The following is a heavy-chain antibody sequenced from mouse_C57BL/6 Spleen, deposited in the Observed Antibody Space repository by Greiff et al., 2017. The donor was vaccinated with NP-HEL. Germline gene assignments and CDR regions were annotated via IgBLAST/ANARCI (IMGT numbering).Heavy chain of an antibody. J-gene: IGHJ1*03. D-gene: IGHD1-1*01. V-gene: IGHV1-15*01. CDR1: GYTFTDYE. CDR2: IYPETGCT. CDR3: TRGGTTVARYFDV. Sequence: LVESGAELVRPGASVTLSCKASGYTFTDYEMHWVKQTPVHGLEWIGAIYPETGCTAYNSKFKGKAILTADKSSTTAYMELRSLTSEDSAVYYCTRGGTTVARYFDVWGTGTTVTVSS.